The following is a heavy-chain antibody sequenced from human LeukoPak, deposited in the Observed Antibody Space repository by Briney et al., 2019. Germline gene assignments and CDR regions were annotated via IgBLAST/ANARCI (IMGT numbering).Heavy chain of an antibody. J-gene: IGHJ3*02. Sequence: SDSLSLTCTVSGGSISSYYWSWIRHPPGKGLEWIGYLYYSGRTNYNPSLKSRVTISVGTSKNQFSLKLSSVTAADTAVYYCAQEGRRGAFDIWGQGTMVTVSS. D-gene: IGHD3-10*01. V-gene: IGHV4-59*07. CDR2: LYYSGRT. CDR1: GGSISSYY. CDR3: AQEGRRGAFDI.